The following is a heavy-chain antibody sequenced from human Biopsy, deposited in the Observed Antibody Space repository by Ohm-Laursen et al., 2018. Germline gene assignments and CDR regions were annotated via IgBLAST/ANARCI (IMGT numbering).Heavy chain of an antibody. CDR2: ISHTGYT. J-gene: IGHJ1*01. V-gene: IGHV4-59*11. CDR1: GGSFTGHY. D-gene: IGHD4-23*01. Sequence: SETLSLTCTVSGGSFTGHYWTWIRQPPGKGLEWIGHISHTGYTSYKSSLKSRVTISLDPSRKHFSLRLPSLAAADTAVYYCARGSNEYGGLYFPHWGQGTLVTVSS. CDR3: ARGSNEYGGLYFPH.